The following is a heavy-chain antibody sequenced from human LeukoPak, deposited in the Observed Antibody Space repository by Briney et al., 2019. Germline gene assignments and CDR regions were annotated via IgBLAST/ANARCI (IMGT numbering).Heavy chain of an antibody. CDR1: GYTFTGYY. D-gene: IGHD4-17*01. J-gene: IGHJ4*02. CDR2: INPNSGGT. CDR3: AREGTVTTAALDY. V-gene: IGHV1-2*02. Sequence: ASVKVSCKASGYTFTGYYMHWVRQAPGQGLEWMRWINPNSGGTNYAQKFQGRVTMTRDTSISTAYMELSRLRSDDTAVYYCAREGTVTTAALDYWGQGTLVTVSS.